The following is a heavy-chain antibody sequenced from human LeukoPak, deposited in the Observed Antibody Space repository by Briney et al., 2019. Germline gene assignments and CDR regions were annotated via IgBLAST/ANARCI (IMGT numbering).Heavy chain of an antibody. CDR3: ARGYCSGGSCYHYYYYGMDV. J-gene: IGHJ6*02. V-gene: IGHV1-18*01. CDR2: NSAYNGNT. D-gene: IGHD2-15*01. Sequence: ASVKVSCKASGYSLTSYGISWVRQAPGQGLEWMGWNSAYNGNTNYAQKLQGRVTMTTDTSTSTAYIELRSLRSDDTAVYYCARGYCSGGSCYHYYYYGMDVWGQGTTVTVSS. CDR1: GYSLTSYG.